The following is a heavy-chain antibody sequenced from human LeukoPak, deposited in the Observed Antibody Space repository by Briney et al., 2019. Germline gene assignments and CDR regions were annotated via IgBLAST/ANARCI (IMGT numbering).Heavy chain of an antibody. D-gene: IGHD3-10*01. CDR1: GFTFDDYA. Sequence: GGSLRLSCAASGFTFDDYAMHWVRQAPGKGLEWVSGVSWNSGSIGYADSVKGRFTISRDNSKNTLYLQMNSLRAEDTAVYYCARAKLWFGELLAQYVDVWGQGTTVTVSS. CDR2: VSWNSGSI. V-gene: IGHV3-9*01. J-gene: IGHJ6*02. CDR3: ARAKLWFGELLAQYVDV.